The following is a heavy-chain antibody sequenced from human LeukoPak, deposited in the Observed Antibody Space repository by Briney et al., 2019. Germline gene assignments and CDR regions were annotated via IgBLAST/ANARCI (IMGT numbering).Heavy chain of an antibody. Sequence: GASVKVSCKASGYTLTSYDINWVRQATGQGLEWMGWMNPNSGNTGYAQKFQGRVTMTRNTSISTAYMELSSLRSEDTAVYYCARPYHSTIFGVVRYYYYGMDVWGQGTTVTVSS. J-gene: IGHJ6*02. V-gene: IGHV1-8*01. CDR2: MNPNSGNT. CDR3: ARPYHSTIFGVVRYYYYGMDV. CDR1: GYTLTSYD. D-gene: IGHD3-3*01.